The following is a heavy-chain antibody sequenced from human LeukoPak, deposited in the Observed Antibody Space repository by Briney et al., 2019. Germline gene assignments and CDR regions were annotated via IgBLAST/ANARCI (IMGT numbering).Heavy chain of an antibody. CDR1: GFTFGHNA. D-gene: IGHD1-26*01. CDR3: ASGTIVGARGADN. Sequence: GGSLRLSCVASGFTFGHNAMAWVRQAPGKRLEWVSALSGSGGDTFYADSVKGRFTISRDNANNLLYLQMNSLRAEDTAVYYCASGTIVGARGADNWGQGTLVTVSS. J-gene: IGHJ4*02. CDR2: LSGSGGDT. V-gene: IGHV3-23*01.